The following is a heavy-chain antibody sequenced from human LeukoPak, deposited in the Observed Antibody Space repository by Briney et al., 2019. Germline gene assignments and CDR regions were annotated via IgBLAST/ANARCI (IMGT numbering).Heavy chain of an antibody. V-gene: IGHV3-23*01. Sequence: GRSLRLSCAASGFTFGSFAMTWVRQAPGKGLEWVSSVSGSGGSTYYADSVKGRFTISRDNSKNTLYLQMNSLRAEDTAVYLCAKSRRQSGTYFDYWGQGTMVTASS. J-gene: IGHJ4*02. CDR3: AKSRRQSGTYFDY. CDR2: VSGSGGST. D-gene: IGHD1-26*01. CDR1: GFTFGSFA.